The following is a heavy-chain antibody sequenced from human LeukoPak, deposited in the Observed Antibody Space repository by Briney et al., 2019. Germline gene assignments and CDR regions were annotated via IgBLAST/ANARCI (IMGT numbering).Heavy chain of an antibody. J-gene: IGHJ4*02. CDR2: IIPILGIA. Sequence: GASVKVSCEASGGTFSSYAISWVRQAPGQGLEWMGRIIPILGIANYAQKFQGRVTITADKSTSTAYMELSSLRSEDTAVYYCARGDSSGYFDYWGQGTLVTVSS. CDR3: ARGDSSGYFDY. V-gene: IGHV1-69*04. CDR1: GGTFSSYA. D-gene: IGHD3-22*01.